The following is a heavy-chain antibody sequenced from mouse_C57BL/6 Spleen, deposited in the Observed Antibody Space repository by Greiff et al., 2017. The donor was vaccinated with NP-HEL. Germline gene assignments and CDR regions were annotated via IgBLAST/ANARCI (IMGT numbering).Heavy chain of an antibody. D-gene: IGHD2-3*01. Sequence: QVQLKQPGAELVKPGASVKLSCKASGYTFTSYWMHWVKQRPGRGLEWIGRIDPNSGGTKYNEKFKSKATLTVDKPSSTAYMQLSSLTSEDSAVYYCARAGYYRDYYAMDYWGQGTSVTVSS. CDR2: IDPNSGGT. CDR3: ARAGYYRDYYAMDY. V-gene: IGHV1-72*01. J-gene: IGHJ4*01. CDR1: GYTFTSYW.